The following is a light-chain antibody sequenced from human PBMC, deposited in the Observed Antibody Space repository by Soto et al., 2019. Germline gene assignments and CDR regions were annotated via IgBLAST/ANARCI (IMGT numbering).Light chain of an antibody. CDR1: SSNIGSNY. CDR2: SNN. V-gene: IGLV1-47*02. CDR3: AAWDDSLSALV. Sequence: QSVLTQPPPASGTPGQRVTISCSGSSSNIGSNYVYWYQQLPGTAPKLLIYSNNQRPSGVPDRFSGSKSGTSASLAISGLRSEDEADYYCAAWDDSLSALVFGGGTKLTVL. J-gene: IGLJ2*01.